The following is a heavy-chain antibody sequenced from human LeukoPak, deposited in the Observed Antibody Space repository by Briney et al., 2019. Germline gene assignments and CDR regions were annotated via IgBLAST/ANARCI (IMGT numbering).Heavy chain of an antibody. J-gene: IGHJ4*02. CDR3: ARDRGDFSSGYHDFHF. CDR1: GFTFTNFG. Sequence: PGRSLRLSCVASGFTFTNFGMHWVRQAPGKGLEWVAVIWSDGDNKYYADSVKGRFTISRDNSKNTLYLQMNSLRADDTAVYYCARDRGDFSSGYHDFHFWGQGTLVSVSS. CDR2: IWSDGDNK. V-gene: IGHV3-33*01. D-gene: IGHD3-3*01.